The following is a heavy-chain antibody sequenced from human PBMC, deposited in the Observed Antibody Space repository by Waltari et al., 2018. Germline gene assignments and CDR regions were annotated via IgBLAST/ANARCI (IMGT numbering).Heavy chain of an antibody. CDR2: IKGDGSEK. V-gene: IGHV3-7*01. D-gene: IGHD3-22*01. Sequence: EVQVVESGGGLVQPGGSLRLSCATSGSSFSSYWMNWVRRAPGEGLEWVAIIKGDGSEKHYVDSVKGRFTISRDNARNSLFLQMNSLRAEDTAVYFCARGRGYIIDYWGQGSLVTVSS. CDR3: ARGRGYIIDY. J-gene: IGHJ4*02. CDR1: GSSFSSYW.